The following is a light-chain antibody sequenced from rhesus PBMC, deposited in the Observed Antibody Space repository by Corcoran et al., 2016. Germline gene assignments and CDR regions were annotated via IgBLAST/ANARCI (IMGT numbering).Light chain of an antibody. CDR3: LQEYTTPYS. CDR2: AAS. J-gene: IGKJ2*01. Sequence: DIQMTQSPSSLSASAGDRVTVTCRASQGINKVLSWYQQKPGKSPTLLIYAASILQTGVSSRFSGSGSGTDFTLTNSSLQPEDVATYYCLQEYTTPYSFGQGTKVEIK. CDR1: QGINKV. V-gene: IGKV1-94*01.